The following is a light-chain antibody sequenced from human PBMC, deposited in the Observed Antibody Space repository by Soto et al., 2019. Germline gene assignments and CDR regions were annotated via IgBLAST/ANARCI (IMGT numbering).Light chain of an antibody. Sequence: EVVLTQFPGTLCLSPGERATLSFRASQTITGTYLAWYQQKPGQAPRLLIHGASTRATGIPDRFSGGGTGTDFNLNISRVEPEDFAMYYCQQYGRSKRWTFGQGTKVDIK. CDR2: GAS. J-gene: IGKJ1*01. V-gene: IGKV3-20*01. CDR3: QQYGRSKRWT. CDR1: QTITGTY.